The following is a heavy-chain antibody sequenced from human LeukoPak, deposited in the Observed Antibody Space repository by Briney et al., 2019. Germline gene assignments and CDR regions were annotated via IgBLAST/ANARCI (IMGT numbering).Heavy chain of an antibody. D-gene: IGHD2-15*01. CDR2: IYYSGST. CDR1: GGSISSSSYY. J-gene: IGHJ5*02. CDR3: AREIGRGGGWFDP. V-gene: IGHV4-39*07. Sequence: SETLSLTCTVSGGSISSSSYYWGWIRQPPGKGLEWIGSIYYSGSTYYNPSLKSRVTISVDTSKNQFSLKLSSVTAADTAVYYCAREIGRGGGWFDPWGQGTLVTVSS.